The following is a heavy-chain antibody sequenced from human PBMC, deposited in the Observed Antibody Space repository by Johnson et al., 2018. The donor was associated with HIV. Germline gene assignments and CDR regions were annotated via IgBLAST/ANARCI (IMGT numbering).Heavy chain of an antibody. J-gene: IGHJ3*02. V-gene: IGHV3-74*02. D-gene: IGHD1-26*01. CDR3: TTHQIWETFYAFDI. CDR2: INNDGRST. Sequence: MQLVESGGGLVQPGGSLRLSCAASGFTFSSYWMHWVRQAPGKGLVWVSRINNDGRSTTYADSVKGRFTISRDNAKNTLYLQMNSLKTEDTAVYYCTTHQIWETFYAFDIWGQGTVVTVSS. CDR1: GFTFSSYW.